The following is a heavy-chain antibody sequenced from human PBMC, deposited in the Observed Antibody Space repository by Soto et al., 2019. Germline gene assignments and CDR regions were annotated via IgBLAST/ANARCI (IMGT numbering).Heavy chain of an antibody. CDR3: ARHGAVRTGYYYYGMDG. CDR2: IYYTGST. V-gene: IGHV4-39*01. D-gene: IGHD4-17*01. J-gene: IGHJ6*02. Sequence: PSDTLSHTWTVSPGSISSSSYCRSWIRQRPGKALEWIGSIYYTGSTYYNPSLKGRVTISVDTSKNHFSLKLSSVTAADTAVYYCARHGAVRTGYYYYGMDGWGQGTTVTVSS. CDR1: PGSISSSSYC.